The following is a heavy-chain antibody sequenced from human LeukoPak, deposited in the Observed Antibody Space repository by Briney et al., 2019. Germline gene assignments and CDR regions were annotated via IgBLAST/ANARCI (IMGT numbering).Heavy chain of an antibody. V-gene: IGHV4-59*08. Sequence: SETLSLTCSVSGGSISSYYWSWIRQPPGKGLEWIGYFYYSGTSNYNPSLKSRVTLSVDTSKNQLSLKLGSVTAADTAVYYCASAFSGYEQFDFWGQGTLVTVSS. D-gene: IGHD5-12*01. J-gene: IGHJ4*02. CDR1: GGSISSYY. CDR3: ASAFSGYEQFDF. CDR2: FYYSGTS.